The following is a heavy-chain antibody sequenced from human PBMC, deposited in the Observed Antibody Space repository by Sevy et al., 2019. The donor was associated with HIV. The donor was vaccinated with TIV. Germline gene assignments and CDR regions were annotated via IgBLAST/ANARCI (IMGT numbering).Heavy chain of an antibody. Sequence: SETLSLTCAVSAYSISSDYYWGWVRQPPGKGLEWIGSIYHSGYSYYNPSFKSRVTISVNTSKNQFSLKLSSVTAADTAVYYWARAIGTQVAGLYYFDYWGQGTLVTVSS. J-gene: IGHJ4*02. CDR1: AYSISSDYY. D-gene: IGHD6-19*01. V-gene: IGHV4-38-2*01. CDR3: ARAIGTQVAGLYYFDY. CDR2: IYHSGYS.